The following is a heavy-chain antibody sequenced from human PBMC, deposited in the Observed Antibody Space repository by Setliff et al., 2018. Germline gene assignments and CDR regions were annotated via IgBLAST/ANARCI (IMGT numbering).Heavy chain of an antibody. CDR1: GDSISTGINY. J-gene: IGHJ4*02. D-gene: IGHD3-10*01. V-gene: IGHV4-61*09. Sequence: SETLSLTCTVSGDSISTGINYWSWIRQPAGKGLEWIGHVDRSGNTNFNPSLKSRVTISGDRSKNQFSLELSSVTAADTAVYYCARSLGSGSYYGSRPFHSDYWGQGILVTVSS. CDR3: ARSLGSGSYYGSRPFHSDY. CDR2: VDRSGNT.